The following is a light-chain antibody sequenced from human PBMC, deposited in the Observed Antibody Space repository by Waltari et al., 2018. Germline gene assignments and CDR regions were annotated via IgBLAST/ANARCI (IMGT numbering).Light chain of an antibody. J-gene: IGKJ4*01. CDR3: QQSYSTPT. CDR1: QGVRID. Sequence: IQMTQSPSSLSASVGDRVIISCRASQGVRIDVGWYQQKAGKAPKLLIYAASSLQSGVPSRFSGSGSGTDFTLTISSLQPEDFATYYCQQSYSTPTFGGGTKVEIK. V-gene: IGKV1-39*01. CDR2: AAS.